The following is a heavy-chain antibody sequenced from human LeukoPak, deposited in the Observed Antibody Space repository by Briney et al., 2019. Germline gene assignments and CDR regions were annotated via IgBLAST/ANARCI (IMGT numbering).Heavy chain of an antibody. D-gene: IGHD6-13*01. CDR1: GGSISSGSYY. V-gene: IGHV4-39*07. J-gene: IGHJ4*02. CDR3: ARDLRDTSIAAAGTGGDY. CDR2: IYYSGST. Sequence: SETLSLTCTVSGGSISSGSYYWGWIRQPPGKGLEWIGRIYYSGSTYYNPSLKSRVTISVDRSKNQFSLKLSSVTAADTAVYYCARDLRDTSIAAAGTGGDYWGQGTLVTVSS.